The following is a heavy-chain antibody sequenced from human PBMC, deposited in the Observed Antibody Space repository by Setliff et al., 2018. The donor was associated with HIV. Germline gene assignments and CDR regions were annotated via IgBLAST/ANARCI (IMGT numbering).Heavy chain of an antibody. J-gene: IGHJ4*02. D-gene: IGHD1-1*01. Sequence: GGSLRLSCAASGFTFSNHVMNWVRQAPGKGLEWVSAISTSGGAADYADSVKGRFTISRDNSRNTLYLQMNRLRAEDTALYFCARRGNLLEGRQLDSWGQGTLVTSPQ. CDR2: ISTSGGAA. CDR3: ARRGNLLEGRQLDS. V-gene: IGHV3-23*01. CDR1: GFTFSNHV.